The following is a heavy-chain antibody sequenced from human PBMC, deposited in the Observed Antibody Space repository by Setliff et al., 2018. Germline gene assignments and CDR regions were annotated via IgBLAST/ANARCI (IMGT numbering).Heavy chain of an antibody. Sequence: PGGSLRLSCVTSGFAFTSYDMTWVRQAPGKGLEWVASINNGGVSADYTDSVKGRFTISRDNSRNTLYLQMKSLRAEDTAVYHCAKGFPYNYESRGYYYSSDVFDIWGQGTMVTVSS. CDR1: GFAFTSYD. V-gene: IGHV3-23*01. D-gene: IGHD3-22*01. CDR2: INNGGVSA. J-gene: IGHJ3*02. CDR3: AKGFPYNYESRGYYYSSDVFDI.